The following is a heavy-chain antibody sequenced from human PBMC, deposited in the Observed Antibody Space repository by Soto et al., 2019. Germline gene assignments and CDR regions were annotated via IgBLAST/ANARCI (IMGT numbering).Heavy chain of an antibody. CDR3: ARDHYKRTTVTPRFDY. V-gene: IGHV1-18*01. CDR1: GYTFTRYG. CDR2: ISAYNGNT. J-gene: IGHJ4*02. D-gene: IGHD4-17*01. Sequence: QVQLVQSGAEVKKPGASVKVSCKASGYTFTRYGISWVRQAPGQGLEWMGWISAYNGNTNYAQKLQGRVTMTTDTSTSTAYMELRSLRSDDTAVYYCARDHYKRTTVTPRFDYWGQGTLVTVSS.